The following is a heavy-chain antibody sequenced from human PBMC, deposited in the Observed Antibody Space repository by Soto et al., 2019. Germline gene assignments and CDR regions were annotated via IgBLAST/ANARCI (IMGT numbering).Heavy chain of an antibody. V-gene: IGHV1-3*01. CDR2: IIAGNGNT. CDR1: GYTLSSNA. Sequence: ASVKVSCKTSGYTLSSNAIHWVRQAPGQRLEWMGWIIAGNGNTKYSQKFKGRVTITRDTSSSTAYMELSSLRSEDTAIYYCARGSGTNFHFFDNWGQGTLVTVSS. CDR3: ARGSGTNFHFFDN. J-gene: IGHJ4*02. D-gene: IGHD1-26*01.